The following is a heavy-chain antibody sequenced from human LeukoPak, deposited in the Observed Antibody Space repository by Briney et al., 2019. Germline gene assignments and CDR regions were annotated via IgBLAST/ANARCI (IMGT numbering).Heavy chain of an antibody. D-gene: IGHD3-10*01. CDR1: GYTFISYD. Sequence: ASVKVSCKASGYTFISYDINWVRQPTGQGLEWLAWMNPNSGNTGYAQKFQGRITLTRNTSISTAYMELSSLRSEDTAVYYCARNYYGSGGDYWGQGTLVTVSS. CDR3: ARNYYGSGGDY. V-gene: IGHV1-8*01. J-gene: IGHJ4*02. CDR2: MNPNSGNT.